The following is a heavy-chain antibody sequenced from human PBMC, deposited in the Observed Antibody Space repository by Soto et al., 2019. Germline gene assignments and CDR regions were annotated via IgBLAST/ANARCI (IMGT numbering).Heavy chain of an antibody. Sequence: PGESLKISCQGSGYIFTSYWIGWVRHMPGKGLEWMGLIYPDDSDSRYSPSFQGRVTISADKSTSTAYLQWSSLKASDSAIYFCARQLYTPSSFPAFWGQGTLVTVSS. D-gene: IGHD6-6*01. J-gene: IGHJ1*01. CDR1: GYIFTSYW. V-gene: IGHV5-51*01. CDR2: IYPDDSDS. CDR3: ARQLYTPSSFPAF.